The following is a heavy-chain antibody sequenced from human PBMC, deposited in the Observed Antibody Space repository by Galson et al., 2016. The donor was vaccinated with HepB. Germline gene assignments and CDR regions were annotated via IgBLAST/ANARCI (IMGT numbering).Heavy chain of an antibody. D-gene: IGHD6-19*01. J-gene: IGHJ4*02. Sequence: SLRLSCAASGFIFDNYAMNWVRQAPGKGLEWVASITGLGNNAYYSDAVKGRFTFSRDNSGNTLSLQMNTLRAEDTAIYYCAKINGYGNGWPYKHLDYWGQGALVTVSS. CDR3: AKINGYGNGWPYKHLDY. CDR2: ITGLGNNA. V-gene: IGHV3-23*01. CDR1: GFIFDNYA.